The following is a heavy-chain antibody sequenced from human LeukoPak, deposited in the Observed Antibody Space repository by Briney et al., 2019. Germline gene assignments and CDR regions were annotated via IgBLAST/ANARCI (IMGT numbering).Heavy chain of an antibody. J-gene: IGHJ5*02. D-gene: IGHD6-19*01. V-gene: IGHV1-18*04. CDR2: ISAYNGDT. CDR3: VRDPSNTSGWKTWFDP. CDR1: GYTFVTYG. Sequence: VASVKVSCKASGYTFVTYGISWVRQAPGQGLEWMGWISAYNGDTKYAQNLQGRVTLTTYTLTTTAYLELRSLTSDDTAVYYCVRDPSNTSGWKTWFDPWGQGTLVTVSS.